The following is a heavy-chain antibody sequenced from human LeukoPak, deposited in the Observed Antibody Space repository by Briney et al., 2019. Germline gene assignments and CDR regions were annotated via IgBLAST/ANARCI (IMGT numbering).Heavy chain of an antibody. CDR1: GFTFSSYW. Sequence: GGSLRLSCAASGFTFSSYWMSWVRQTPGKGLEWVANIKQDGGEEYYVDSVKGRFTISRDNAKNSLYLQMNSLRAEDTAVYYCARAPSKDDAFDIWGQGTMVTVSS. CDR2: IKQDGGEE. J-gene: IGHJ3*02. CDR3: ARAPSKDDAFDI. V-gene: IGHV3-7*01.